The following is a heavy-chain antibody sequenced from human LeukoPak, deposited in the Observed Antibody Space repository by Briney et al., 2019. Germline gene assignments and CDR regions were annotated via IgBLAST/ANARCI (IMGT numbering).Heavy chain of an antibody. J-gene: IGHJ6*03. Sequence: SETLSLTCSVSGASISSGSYFWTWIRQPAGKGLEWIGRIYTTGSTNYNPSLTSRVTISMDASENQFSLNLSSVTAADTAVYYCATSPYYFYMDVWSKGTSVIVSS. CDR2: IYTTGST. V-gene: IGHV4-61*02. CDR3: ATSPYYFYMDV. CDR1: GASISSGSYF.